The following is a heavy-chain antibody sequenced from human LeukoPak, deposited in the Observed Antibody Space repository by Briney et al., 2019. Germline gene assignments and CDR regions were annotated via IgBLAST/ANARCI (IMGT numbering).Heavy chain of an antibody. V-gene: IGHV1-46*01. J-gene: IGHJ6*02. CDR3: ARGPDIVVVPAANGMDV. CDR2: INLSGGST. CDR1: GYTFTSYY. Sequence: GASVTVSSKPSGYTFTSYYMHWVRQAPGQGLEWMGIINLSGGSTSYAQKFQGRVTITRETSTSTVYMELSSLRSEDTAVYYCARGPDIVVVPAANGMDVWGQGTTVTVSS. D-gene: IGHD2-2*01.